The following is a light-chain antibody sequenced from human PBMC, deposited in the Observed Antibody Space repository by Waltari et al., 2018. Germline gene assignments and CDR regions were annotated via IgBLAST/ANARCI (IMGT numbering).Light chain of an antibody. V-gene: IGLV2-14*01. CDR1: SSDVGGYNY. CDR2: DVS. Sequence: QSALTQPASVSGSPGQSITISCTGTSSDVGGYNYVSWYQQNPGKAPKLMIYDVSKRPSGGSHRFSGSQSGNTASLTISGLQAEDEADYYCSSYTSSSTLVLFGGGTKLTVL. J-gene: IGLJ2*01. CDR3: SSYTSSSTLVL.